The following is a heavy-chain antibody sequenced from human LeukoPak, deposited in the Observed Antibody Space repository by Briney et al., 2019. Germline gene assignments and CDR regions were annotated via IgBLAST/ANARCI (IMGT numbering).Heavy chain of an antibody. CDR3: ARVGSSLTHYFDY. J-gene: IGHJ4*02. D-gene: IGHD6-13*01. Sequence: GGSLRLSCAASGFTFTSYTINWVRQAPGKGLEWVSPITSPSSNIHYADSVKGRFTISRDNAKNSLYLQMNSLRPEDTAVYYCARVGSSLTHYFDYWGQGTLVTVSS. V-gene: IGHV3-21*01. CDR2: ITSPSSNI. CDR1: GFTFTSYT.